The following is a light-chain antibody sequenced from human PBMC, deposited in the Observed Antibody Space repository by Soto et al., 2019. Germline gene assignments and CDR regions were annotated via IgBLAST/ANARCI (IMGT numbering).Light chain of an antibody. CDR2: EVS. CDR3: CSYTDNTTPV. Sequence: QSVLTQPASVSGPPGQSITISCTGTSADVGGYAYVSWYQKYPGKAPKLVISEVSNRPSGVSHRFSGSRSGNTASLTISGLQAEDEADYYCCSYTDNTTPVFGGGTQLTV. CDR1: SADVGGYAY. V-gene: IGLV2-14*01. J-gene: IGLJ3*02.